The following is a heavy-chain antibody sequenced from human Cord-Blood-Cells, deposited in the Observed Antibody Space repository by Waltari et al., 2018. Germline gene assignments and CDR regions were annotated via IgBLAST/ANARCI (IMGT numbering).Heavy chain of an antibody. CDR1: GGSTSRSSYY. CDR3: ASRRITMVRGVPNDAFDI. D-gene: IGHD3-10*01. Sequence: QLQLQESGPGLVKPSETLSLTCTVSGGSTSRSSYYWGWVRQPPGKGLEWIGSNYYSGSTYYNPSLKSRVTISVDTSKNQFSLKLSSVTAADTAVYYCASRRITMVRGVPNDAFDIWGQGTMVTVSS. V-gene: IGHV4-39*01. CDR2: NYYSGST. J-gene: IGHJ3*02.